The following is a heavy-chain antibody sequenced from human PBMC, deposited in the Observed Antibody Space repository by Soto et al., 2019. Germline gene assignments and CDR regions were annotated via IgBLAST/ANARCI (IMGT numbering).Heavy chain of an antibody. J-gene: IGHJ4*02. D-gene: IGHD6-19*01. V-gene: IGHV1-18*01. Sequence: QVQLVQSGGEVKKSGASVKVSCKASGYSFTSYGITWVRQVPGQGLEWVGWINVYNGHTNYAQKLQGRVTVTTDTSTCTVYMELRSLRSDATAVYYCARAPRIAVAGTAFDFWGQGSLVTVYS. CDR2: INVYNGHT. CDR3: ARAPRIAVAGTAFDF. CDR1: GYSFTSYG.